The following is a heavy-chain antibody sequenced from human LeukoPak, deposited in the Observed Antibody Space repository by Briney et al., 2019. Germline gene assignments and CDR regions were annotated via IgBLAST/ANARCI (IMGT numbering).Heavy chain of an antibody. D-gene: IGHD2-2*02. Sequence: ASVKVSCKASGYTLTSFYMHWVRQAPGQGLEWMGVINPSSGSTSYAQKFQGRVTMTRDTSTSTVYMELSSLRSEDTAMYYCARAGGLGYCSTTSCYTFGYWGQGTLVTVSS. CDR3: ARAGGLGYCSTTSCYTFGY. CDR2: INPSSGST. J-gene: IGHJ4*02. CDR1: GYTLTSFY. V-gene: IGHV1-46*01.